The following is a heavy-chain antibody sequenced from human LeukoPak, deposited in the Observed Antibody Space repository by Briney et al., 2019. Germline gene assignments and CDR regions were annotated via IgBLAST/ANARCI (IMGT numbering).Heavy chain of an antibody. CDR3: SRRGYDGYYYYYMDV. CDR2: IYSGGST. V-gene: IGHV3-53*01. D-gene: IGHD5-12*01. Sequence: GGSLRLSCAASGFTVSSNYMSWVRQAPGKGLEWVSVIYSGGSTYYADSVKGRFTISRDNSKNTLYLQMNSLRAEDTAVYYCSRRGYDGYYYYYMDVWGKGTTVTVSS. J-gene: IGHJ6*03. CDR1: GFTVSSNY.